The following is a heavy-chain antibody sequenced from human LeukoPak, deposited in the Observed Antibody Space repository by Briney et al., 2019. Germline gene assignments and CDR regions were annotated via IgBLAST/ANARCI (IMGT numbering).Heavy chain of an antibody. Sequence: GASVKVSCKASGYTFSIYNMHWVRQAPGQGLEWMGIINPSGGTSYAQKLQGRITMTRDTSTSTLYMELSSLRSEDTAVYYCAREGVAGTGLDFWGQGTLVTVSS. CDR2: INPSGGT. D-gene: IGHD6-13*01. CDR1: GYTFSIYN. J-gene: IGHJ4*02. V-gene: IGHV1-46*01. CDR3: AREGVAGTGLDF.